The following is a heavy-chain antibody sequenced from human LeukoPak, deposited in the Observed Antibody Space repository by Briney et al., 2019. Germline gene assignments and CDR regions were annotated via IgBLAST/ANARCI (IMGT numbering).Heavy chain of an antibody. J-gene: IGHJ6*02. CDR1: GFTFSSYG. CDR3: AAPDYGDYDLYYYGMDV. Sequence: GGSLRLSCAASGFTFSSYGMHWVRQAPGKGLEGVAVISYDGSNKYYADSVKGRFTISRDNSKNTLYLQMNSLRAEDPAVYYCAAPDYGDYDLYYYGMDVWGQGTTVTVSS. D-gene: IGHD4-17*01. CDR2: ISYDGSNK. V-gene: IGHV3-30*03.